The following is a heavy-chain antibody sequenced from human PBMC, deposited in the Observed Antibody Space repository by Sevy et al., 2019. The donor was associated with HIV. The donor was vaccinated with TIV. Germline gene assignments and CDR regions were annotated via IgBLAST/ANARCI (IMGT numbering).Heavy chain of an antibody. D-gene: IGHD1-1*01. J-gene: IGHJ4*02. CDR1: GYTFTSYG. CDR3: ARGYNWNINYDY. Sequence: ASVKVSCKDSGYTFTSYGISWVRQAPGQGLEWMGWISPYKGKRNYAQKLQGRVTMTTDTSTSTAYMEVRSLRSDDTAVYYCARGYNWNINYDYWGQGTLVTVSS. V-gene: IGHV1-18*01. CDR2: ISPYKGKR.